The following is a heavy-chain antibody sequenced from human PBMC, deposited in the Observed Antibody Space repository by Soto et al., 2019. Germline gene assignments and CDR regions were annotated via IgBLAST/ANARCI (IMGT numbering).Heavy chain of an antibody. Sequence: TSETLSLTCTVSGGSISSYYWSWIRQPPGKGLEWIGYIYYSGSTNYNPSLKSRVTISVDTSKNQFSLKLSSVTAADTAVYYCARGGSSGYYLGYYYYGMDVWGQGTTVTVSS. CDR2: IYYSGST. D-gene: IGHD3-22*01. J-gene: IGHJ6*02. CDR1: GGSISSYY. V-gene: IGHV4-59*01. CDR3: ARGGSSGYYLGYYYYGMDV.